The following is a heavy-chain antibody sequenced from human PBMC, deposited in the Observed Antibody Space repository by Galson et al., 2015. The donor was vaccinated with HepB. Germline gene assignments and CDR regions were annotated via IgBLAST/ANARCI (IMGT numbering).Heavy chain of an antibody. CDR3: ARELDHCSNGICYSGSFDY. CDR1: GFTFTSYE. CDR2: ISSSGSTI. J-gene: IGHJ4*02. Sequence: SLRLSCAASGFTFTSYEMNWVRQAPGKGLEWVSYISSSGSTIYYADSVKGRFTISRDNAKNSLYLQMNSLRAEDTAVYYCARELDHCSNGICYSGSFDYWGQGTLVTVSS. V-gene: IGHV3-48*03. D-gene: IGHD2-8*01.